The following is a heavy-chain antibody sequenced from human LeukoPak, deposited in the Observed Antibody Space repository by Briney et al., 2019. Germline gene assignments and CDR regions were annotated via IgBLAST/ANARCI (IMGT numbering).Heavy chain of an antibody. V-gene: IGHV4-59*08. CDR2: IYYRGGT. CDR3: ATSKLQLFPFDY. J-gene: IGHJ4*02. Sequence: TLSLTCTVSGGSISSYYWSWIRQPPGKGLEWIGNIYYRGGTNYNPSLKSRLTISVDTSKNQFSLKLSSVTAADTAVYYCATSKLQLFPFDYWGQGTLVTVSS. D-gene: IGHD3-10*01. CDR1: GGSISSYY.